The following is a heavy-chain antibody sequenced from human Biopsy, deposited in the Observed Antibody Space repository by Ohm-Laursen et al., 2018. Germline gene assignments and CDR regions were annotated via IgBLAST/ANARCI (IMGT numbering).Heavy chain of an antibody. CDR2: IYYSGTT. Sequence: SDTLSLTCTVSGGSISSDYWGWIRQPPGKGLEWIGYIYYSGTTDYSPSLKSRVTISIDKSKNQFFLKLSSVTAEDTAVYYCARDDAVTVIRGLYYWGQGALVTVSS. D-gene: IGHD2-21*02. CDR3: ARDDAVTVIRGLYY. J-gene: IGHJ4*02. CDR1: GGSISSDY. V-gene: IGHV4-59*07.